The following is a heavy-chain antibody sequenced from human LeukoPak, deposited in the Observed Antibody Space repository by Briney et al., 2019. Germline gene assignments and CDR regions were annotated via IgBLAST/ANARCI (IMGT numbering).Heavy chain of an antibody. CDR2: IYYSGST. CDR3: AGGIAAIDALDY. Sequence: PSETLSLTCTVSGGSISSSSYYWGWIRQPPGKGLEWIGSIYYSGSTYYNPSLKSRVTISVDTSKHQFSLKLSSVTAADRAVYYCAGGIAAIDALDYWGQGTLVTVSS. CDR1: GGSISSSSYY. V-gene: IGHV4-39*01. D-gene: IGHD6-13*01. J-gene: IGHJ4*02.